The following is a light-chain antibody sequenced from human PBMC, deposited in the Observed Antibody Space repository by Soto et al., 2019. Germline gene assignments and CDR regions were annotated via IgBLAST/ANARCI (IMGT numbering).Light chain of an antibody. CDR3: QQRSSWPLT. V-gene: IGKV3-11*01. CDR2: DAS. CDR1: QSVSSY. Sequence: EVVLTQSPATLSLSPGERATLSCRASQSVSSYLVWYQQIPGQAPRLLIYDASNRATGIPARFSGGGSGTDFTLTISSLEPEDSAVYYCQQRSSWPLTFGGGTKVEIK. J-gene: IGKJ4*01.